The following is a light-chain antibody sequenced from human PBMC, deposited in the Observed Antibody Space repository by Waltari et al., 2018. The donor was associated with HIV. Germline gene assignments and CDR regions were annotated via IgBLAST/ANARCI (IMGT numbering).Light chain of an antibody. CDR2: GPS. CDR3: QQSYTVP. Sequence: DSLMTQSPSSLSAYVGDRVTITCRPSRSVSHFINWYQQKPGKAPKLLIFGPSTLHSGVPSRFSGSSTVTEFTLTISSLQPEDVATYYCQQSYTVPFGGGTKVELK. V-gene: IGKV1-39*01. J-gene: IGKJ4*01. CDR1: RSVSHF.